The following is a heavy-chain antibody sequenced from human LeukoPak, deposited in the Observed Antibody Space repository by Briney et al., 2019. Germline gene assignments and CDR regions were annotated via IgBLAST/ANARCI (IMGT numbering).Heavy chain of an antibody. J-gene: IGHJ2*01. CDR1: GGTFSSYA. CDR3: ARGSDTAMDPDWYFDL. Sequence: GSSVKVSCKASGGTFSSYAISWVRQAPGQGLEWMGRIIPIFGIANYAQKFQGRVTITADKSTSTAYMELSGLRSEDTAVYYCARGSDTAMDPDWYFDLWGRGTLVTVSS. CDR2: IIPIFGIA. V-gene: IGHV1-69*04. D-gene: IGHD5-18*01.